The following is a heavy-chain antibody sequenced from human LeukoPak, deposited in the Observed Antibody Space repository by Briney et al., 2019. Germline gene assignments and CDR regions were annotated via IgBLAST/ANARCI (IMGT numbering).Heavy chain of an antibody. Sequence: ASVKVSCKASGYTFTSYGISWVRQAPGQGLEWMGWISAYNGNTNYAQKLQGRVTMTTDTSTSTAYMELRSLRSDDTAVYYCARTPPGIVVVPAAYDYWGQGTLVTVSS. J-gene: IGHJ4*02. CDR3: ARTPPGIVVVPAAYDY. D-gene: IGHD2-2*01. V-gene: IGHV1-18*01. CDR1: GYTFTSYG. CDR2: ISAYNGNT.